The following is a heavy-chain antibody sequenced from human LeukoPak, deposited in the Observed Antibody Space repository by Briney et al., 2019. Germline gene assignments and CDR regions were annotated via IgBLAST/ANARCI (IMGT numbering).Heavy chain of an antibody. D-gene: IGHD1-26*01. CDR3: AKRSGTYWFFDY. Sequence: PGESLKISCQGSGYSFANYWIAWVRQMPGKGLEWMGIIYPGDSDTRYSPSFQGQVTISADKSINTAYLQWSSLKASDTAMYYCAKRSGTYWFFDYWGQGALVTVSS. V-gene: IGHV5-51*01. CDR1: GYSFANYW. J-gene: IGHJ4*02. CDR2: IYPGDSDT.